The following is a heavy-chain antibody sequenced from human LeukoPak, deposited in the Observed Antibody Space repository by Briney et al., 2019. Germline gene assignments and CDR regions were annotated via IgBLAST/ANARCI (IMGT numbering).Heavy chain of an antibody. CDR1: GYTFTGYC. CDR2: INPNSGGT. D-gene: IGHD4-17*01. CDR3: ARVLTTVGWSDP. J-gene: IGHJ5*02. Sequence: ASVKVSCKASGYTFTGYCMHWVRQAPGQGLEWMGRINPNSGGTNYAQKFQGRVTMTRDTSISTAYMELSRLRSDDTAVYYCARVLTTVGWSDPWGQGTLVTVSS. V-gene: IGHV1-2*06.